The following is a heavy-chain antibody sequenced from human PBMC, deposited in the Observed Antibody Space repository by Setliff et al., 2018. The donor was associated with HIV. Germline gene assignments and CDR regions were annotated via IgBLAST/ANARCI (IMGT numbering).Heavy chain of an antibody. CDR2: VYSNGNT. Sequence: SETLSLTCTVSGGSISGHYWSWIRQTPGKGLEWIGYVYSNGNTDYNPSLKSRVTISVATSKNQFSLKLSSVTAADTAVYYCARHDTEYSSYPIDYWGKGSTVTVSS. CDR3: ARHDTEYSSYPIDY. D-gene: IGHD6-6*01. V-gene: IGHV4-59*08. CDR1: GGSISGHY. J-gene: IGHJ6*04.